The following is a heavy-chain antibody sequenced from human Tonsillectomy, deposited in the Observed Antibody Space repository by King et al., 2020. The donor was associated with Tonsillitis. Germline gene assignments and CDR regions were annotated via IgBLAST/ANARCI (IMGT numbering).Heavy chain of an antibody. D-gene: IGHD6-6*01. V-gene: IGHV3-66*04. CDR3: ARLQYRDSPFYAFDL. Sequence: VQLVESGGGLVQPGGSLRLSCAPSGFTVSGNYMSWVRQAPGKGLEWVSFIYSDGSAYFADSVTGRFTISSDLSKNTLYLHMNSLTAEDTALYYCARLQYRDSPFYAFDLWGQGTIVTISS. J-gene: IGHJ3*01. CDR2: IYSDGSA. CDR1: GFTVSGNY.